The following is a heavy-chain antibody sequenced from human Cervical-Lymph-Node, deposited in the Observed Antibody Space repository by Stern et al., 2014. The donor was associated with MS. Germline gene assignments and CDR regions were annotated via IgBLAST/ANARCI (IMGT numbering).Heavy chain of an antibody. Sequence: DQLVESGAEVKKPGASVKVSCTASGYTFTGYYIHWVRQAPGQGLEWMGRINPNNGDTIYAQKVQDRVTMTRDTSISTAYMELSRLKSDDTAVYYCARDYAGAPYAPRDWGQGTLVTVSS. V-gene: IGHV1-2*06. CDR3: ARDYAGAPYAPRD. D-gene: IGHD3-16*01. CDR1: GYTFTGYY. J-gene: IGHJ4*02. CDR2: INPNNGDT.